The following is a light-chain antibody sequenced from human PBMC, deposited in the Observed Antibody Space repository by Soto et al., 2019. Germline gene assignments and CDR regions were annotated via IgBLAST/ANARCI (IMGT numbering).Light chain of an antibody. CDR2: DAS. V-gene: IGKV3-15*01. CDR1: QSVNSN. Sequence: EIVMTQSPATLSVSPGERATLSCRASQSVNSNLAWYRQKPGQAPRLLISDASTRATGFPARFSGSGSGTESTLTISSLQSEDSGIYYCQQYNFWPPLTFGGGTKVEIK. CDR3: QQYNFWPPLT. J-gene: IGKJ4*01.